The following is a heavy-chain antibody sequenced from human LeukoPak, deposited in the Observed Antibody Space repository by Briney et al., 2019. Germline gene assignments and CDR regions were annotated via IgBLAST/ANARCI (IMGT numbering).Heavy chain of an antibody. V-gene: IGHV3-30*04. D-gene: IGHD3-22*01. CDR3: ARGRLMGSSVYYRQYYYYYGMEV. CDR1: GLTFSIYS. Sequence: LAGRSLRPSWPASGLTFSIYSMGWVRHHAGKGLGWVSSIMMDGINTNYADSVKVRFTIPRDSTEDALYLQINSLRAEDSAVYYCARGRLMGSSVYYRQYYYYYGMEVWGEGTTVTVS. CDR2: IMMDGINT. J-gene: IGHJ6*02.